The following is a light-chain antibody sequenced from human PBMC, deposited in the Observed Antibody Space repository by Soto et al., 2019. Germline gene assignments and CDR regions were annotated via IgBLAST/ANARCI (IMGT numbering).Light chain of an antibody. CDR2: AAS. CDR3: QQYYSYLWT. CDR1: QGISSY. J-gene: IGKJ1*01. V-gene: IGKV1-8*01. Sequence: ADRGTQSPSSLSASPVARVTITLLASQGISSYLAWYQQKPGKAPKLLIYAASTLQSGVPSRFSGSGSGTDFTLTISCLQSEDFATYYCQQYYSYLWTFGQGTKVDI.